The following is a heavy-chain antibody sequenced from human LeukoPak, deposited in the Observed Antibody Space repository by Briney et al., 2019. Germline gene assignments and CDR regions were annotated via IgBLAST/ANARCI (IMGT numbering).Heavy chain of an antibody. CDR3: AGRAQTTGWSFDY. V-gene: IGHV4-4*07. CDR1: GGSISSYY. CDR2: IQTSGST. Sequence: PSETLSLTCIVSGGSISSYYWSWIRQPAGKGLEWIGQIQTSGSTNYNPSLKSRVAMSVDTSKNQFSLELSSVTAADTAVYYCAGRAQTTGWSFDYWGQGALVTVSS. J-gene: IGHJ4*02. D-gene: IGHD6-19*01.